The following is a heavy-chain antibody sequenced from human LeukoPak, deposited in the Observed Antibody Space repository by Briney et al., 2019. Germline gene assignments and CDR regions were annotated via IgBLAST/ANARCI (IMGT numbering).Heavy chain of an antibody. J-gene: IGHJ4*02. CDR3: ARLGVITAAGTYDY. CDR1: GFTFSNYS. V-gene: IGHV3-11*04. Sequence: GGSLRLSCAASGFTFSNYSMTWIRQAPGNGLEWVAHMRGSGDTVSYADSVRGRFTISRDNVKNSLYLQMNGLRVEDTAVYYCARLGVITAAGTYDYWGQGALVTVSS. CDR2: MRGSGDTV. D-gene: IGHD6-13*01.